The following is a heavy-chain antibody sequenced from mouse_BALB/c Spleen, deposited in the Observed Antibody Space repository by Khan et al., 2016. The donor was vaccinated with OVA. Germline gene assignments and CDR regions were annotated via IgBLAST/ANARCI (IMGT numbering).Heavy chain of an antibody. CDR3: ARAYYRYDGYYAMDY. D-gene: IGHD2-14*01. Sequence: QVQLKESGPGLVAPSQCLSLTCTVSGFSLSSYNIHWVRQPPGQGLEWLGMIWGGGGTDYNSTLKSSLSIRKDNSKSQVLLKMNSLQTDDTAMYYCARAYYRYDGYYAMDYWGQGTSVTVSS. CDR1: GFSLSSYN. V-gene: IGHV2-6-4*01. J-gene: IGHJ4*01. CDR2: IWGGGGT.